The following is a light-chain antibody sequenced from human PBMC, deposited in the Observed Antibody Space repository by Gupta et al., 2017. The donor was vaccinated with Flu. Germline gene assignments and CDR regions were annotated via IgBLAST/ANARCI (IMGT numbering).Light chain of an antibody. V-gene: IGKV4-1*01. CDR3: QQYISTPPT. Sequence: NCKPSHNILPHFNNRKYSAWYQQKPGQPPKLLLYWASARVSGVPDRFSGSGSGTDFTLTISSLQPDDVGIYYCQQYISTPPTFGQGTRLEI. J-gene: IGKJ5*01. CDR2: WAS. CDR1: HNILPHFNNRKY.